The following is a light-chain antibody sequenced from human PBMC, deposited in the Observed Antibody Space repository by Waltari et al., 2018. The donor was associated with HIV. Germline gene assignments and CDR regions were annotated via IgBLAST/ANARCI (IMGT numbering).Light chain of an antibody. CDR1: SSNIGSNI. Sequence: QSLLTQPPSASGTPGQRVTISCSGSSSNIGSNIVNWYQQFPGTAPKFLISSHNQRPSGVPDRFSGSKSGNTASLTISGLQAEDEADYYCCSYAGTYTYVFGTGTKVTVL. J-gene: IGLJ1*01. V-gene: IGLV1-44*01. CDR2: SHN. CDR3: CSYAGTYTYV.